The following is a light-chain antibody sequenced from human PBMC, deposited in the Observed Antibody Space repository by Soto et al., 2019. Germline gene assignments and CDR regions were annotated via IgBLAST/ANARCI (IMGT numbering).Light chain of an antibody. CDR1: QSVLYSSNNKNY. CDR3: QQYYSTPLT. Sequence: DIVMTQSPDSLAVSLGERATINCKSSQSVLYSSNNKNYLAWYQQKPGQPPKLLIYWASTRESGVPDRFSGSGSGTDFTLTISSLQAEDVAVYYCQQYYSTPLTFGPGTKVDN. V-gene: IGKV4-1*01. CDR2: WAS. J-gene: IGKJ3*01.